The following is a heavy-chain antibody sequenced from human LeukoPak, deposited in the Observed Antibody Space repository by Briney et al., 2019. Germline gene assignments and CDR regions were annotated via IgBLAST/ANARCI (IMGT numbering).Heavy chain of an antibody. CDR2: ISSSSSYI. J-gene: IGHJ4*02. CDR1: GFTFSSYS. D-gene: IGHD6-13*01. V-gene: IGHV3-21*01. CDR3: ARVLDGAAAAGTDY. Sequence: GGSLRLSCAASGFTFSSYSMNWVRQAPGKGLEWVSSISSSSSYIYYADSVKGRFTISRDNAKNSLYLQMNSLRAEDTAVYYCARVLDGAAAAGTDYWGQGTLVTVSS.